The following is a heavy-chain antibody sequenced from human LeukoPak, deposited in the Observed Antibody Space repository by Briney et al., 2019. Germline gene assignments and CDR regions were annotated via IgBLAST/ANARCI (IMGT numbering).Heavy chain of an antibody. CDR3: ARDINKHAFDT. Sequence: SETLSLTCTVSGGSISSYYWSWIRQPPGKGLEWIGYIYYSGSTNYNPSLKSRVTISVDTSKNQFSLKLSSVTAADTAVYYCARDINKHAFDTWGQGTMVTVSS. CDR1: GGSISSYY. V-gene: IGHV4-59*01. CDR2: IYYSGST. D-gene: IGHD2/OR15-2a*01. J-gene: IGHJ3*02.